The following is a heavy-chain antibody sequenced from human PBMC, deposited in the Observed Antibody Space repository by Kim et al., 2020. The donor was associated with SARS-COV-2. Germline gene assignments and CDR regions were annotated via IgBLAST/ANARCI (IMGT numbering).Heavy chain of an antibody. CDR2: INHSGST. V-gene: IGHV4-34*01. CDR3: ARMGSSSWPRRHRSFDY. Sequence: SETLSLTCALYGGSFSGYYWSWIRQPPGKGLEWIGEINHSGSTNYNPSLKSRVTISVDTSKNQFSLKLSSVTAADTAVYYCARMGSSSWPRRHRSFDYWGQGTLVTVSS. CDR1: GGSFSGYY. J-gene: IGHJ4*02. D-gene: IGHD6-13*01.